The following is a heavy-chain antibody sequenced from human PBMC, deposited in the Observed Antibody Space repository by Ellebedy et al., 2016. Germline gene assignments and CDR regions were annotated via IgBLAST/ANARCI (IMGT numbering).Heavy chain of an antibody. J-gene: IGHJ6*02. V-gene: IGHV3-53*04. CDR2: IYSGGSA. Sequence: GGSLRLXCAASEFTVSSNYMSWVRQAPGKGLEWVALIYSGGSAYYADSVKGRFTISRHNSKNTLYLQMNSLRPEDTAVYYCARDKMSYYYGSGSKETYYYYGMDVWGQGTTVTVSS. D-gene: IGHD3-10*01. CDR3: ARDKMSYYYGSGSKETYYYYGMDV. CDR1: EFTVSSNY.